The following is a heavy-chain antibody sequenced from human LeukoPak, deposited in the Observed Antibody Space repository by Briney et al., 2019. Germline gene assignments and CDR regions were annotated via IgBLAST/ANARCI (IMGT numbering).Heavy chain of an antibody. CDR2: ICASGST. D-gene: IGHD6-13*01. J-gene: IGHJ4*02. CDR3: ARGPFQAAGAFDY. CDR1: SGSISSYC. Sequence: SETLSLTCTVSSGSISSYCWSWIRQPAGKGLEWIGRICASGSTNYNPPLRSRVTISVDKSKNQISLNLSSVTAADTALYYCARGPFQAAGAFDYWGQGTLVTVSS. V-gene: IGHV4-4*07.